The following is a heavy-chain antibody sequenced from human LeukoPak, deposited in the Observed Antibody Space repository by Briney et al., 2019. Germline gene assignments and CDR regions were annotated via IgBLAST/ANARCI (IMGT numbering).Heavy chain of an antibody. CDR1: GYTFTGYY. CDR3: ARGGSLWFGDNNWFDP. D-gene: IGHD3-10*01. V-gene: IGHV1-2*02. CDR2: INPNSGGT. Sequence: ASVRVSCKASGYTFTGYYMHWVRQAPGQGLEWMGWINPNSGGTNYAQKFQGRVTMTRDTSISTAYMELSRLRSDDTAVYYCARGGSLWFGDNNWFDPWGQGTLVTVSS. J-gene: IGHJ5*02.